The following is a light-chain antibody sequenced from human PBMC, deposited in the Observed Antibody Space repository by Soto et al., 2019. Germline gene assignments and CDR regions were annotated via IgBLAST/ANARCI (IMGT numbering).Light chain of an antibody. V-gene: IGKV1-39*01. CDR1: QSISSY. Sequence: DIQMTQSPSSLSASVVDRITITCLASQSISSYLNWYQQKPGKAPKLLIYAVSNLQSGVPSRFSGSGPGTDFTLTISSLQPEDFAGYYCQQSYSTFWTFGQGTKVDIK. CDR3: QQSYSTFWT. CDR2: AVS. J-gene: IGKJ1*01.